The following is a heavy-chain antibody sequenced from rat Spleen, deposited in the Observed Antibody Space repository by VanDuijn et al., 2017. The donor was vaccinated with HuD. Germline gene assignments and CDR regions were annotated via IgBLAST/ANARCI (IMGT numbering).Heavy chain of an antibody. Sequence: EVQLVESGGGLVQPGRSLKLSCAASGFTFSDYNMAWIRQAPGKGLEWVASITNASGGTHYPDSVKGRFTISRDIAKSTLYLQMNDLRSEDTATYFCTRTYGGYTSHWFAYWGQGTLVTVSS. CDR1: GFTFSDYN. D-gene: IGHD1-11*01. CDR3: TRTYGGYTSHWFAY. CDR2: ITNASGGT. J-gene: IGHJ3*01. V-gene: IGHV5-31*01.